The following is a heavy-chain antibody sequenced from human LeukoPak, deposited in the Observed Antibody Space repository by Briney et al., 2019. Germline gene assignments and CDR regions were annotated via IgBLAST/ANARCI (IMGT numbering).Heavy chain of an antibody. CDR3: ARTITIFGVVKDVDYFDY. D-gene: IGHD3-3*01. Sequence: PSETLSLTCAVYGGSFSGYYWSWIRQPPGKGLEWIGGINHSGSTNYNPSLKSRVTISVDTSKNQFSLKLSSVTAADTAVYYGARTITIFGVVKDVDYFDYWGQGTLVTVSS. CDR2: INHSGST. J-gene: IGHJ4*02. V-gene: IGHV4-34*01. CDR1: GGSFSGYY.